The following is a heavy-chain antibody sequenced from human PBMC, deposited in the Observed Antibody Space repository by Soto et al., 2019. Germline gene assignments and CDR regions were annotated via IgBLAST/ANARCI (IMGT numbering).Heavy chain of an antibody. CDR3: AREPAKYYYYYMDV. Sequence: GGSLRLSCAASGFTFSSYWMHWVRQAPGKGLVWVSRINSDGSSTSYADSVKGRFTISRDNAKNTLYLQMNSLRAEDTAVYYCAREPAKYYYYYMDVWGKGTTVTVSS. J-gene: IGHJ6*03. CDR2: INSDGSST. V-gene: IGHV3-74*01. CDR1: GFTFSSYW.